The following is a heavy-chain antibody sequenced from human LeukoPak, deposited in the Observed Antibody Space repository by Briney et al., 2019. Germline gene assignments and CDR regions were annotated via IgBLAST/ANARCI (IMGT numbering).Heavy chain of an antibody. CDR2: IYYSGST. V-gene: IGHV4-39*07. Sequence: SETLSLTCTVSGGSISSSSYYWGWIRQPPGKGLEWIGSIYYSGSTYYNPSLKSRVTISVDTSKNQFSLKLSSVTAADTAVYYCAFRDVGAFDIWGQGTMVTVSS. J-gene: IGHJ3*02. CDR3: AFRDVGAFDI. CDR1: GGSISSSSYY.